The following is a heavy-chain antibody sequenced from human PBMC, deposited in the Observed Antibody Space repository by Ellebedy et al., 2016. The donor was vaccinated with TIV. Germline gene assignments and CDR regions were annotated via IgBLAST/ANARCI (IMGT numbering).Heavy chain of an antibody. D-gene: IGHD3-22*01. Sequence: MPSETLSLTCTVSGGFISSSSYYWGWIRQPPGKGLEWNGSIYYSGSNYYNPSLKSRVTISVDTSKNQFSLKLSSVTAADTAVYYCARSTMIVVVPFDYWGQGTLVTVSS. CDR1: GGFISSSSYY. V-gene: IGHV4-39*01. J-gene: IGHJ4*02. CDR3: ARSTMIVVVPFDY. CDR2: IYYSGSN.